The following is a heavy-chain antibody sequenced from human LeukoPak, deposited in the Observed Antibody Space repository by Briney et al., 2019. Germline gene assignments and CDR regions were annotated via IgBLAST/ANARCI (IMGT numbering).Heavy chain of an antibody. V-gene: IGHV3-23*01. Sequence: PGGSLRPSCAASGFTFISYAMSWVRQAPGKGLEWVSAISGSGGSTYYADSVKGRFTISIDNSKNTLYLQMNSLRAEDTAVYYCAKDSVQRADYWGQGTLVTVSS. CDR2: ISGSGGST. J-gene: IGHJ4*02. CDR3: AKDSVQRADY. D-gene: IGHD6-25*01. CDR1: GFTFISYA.